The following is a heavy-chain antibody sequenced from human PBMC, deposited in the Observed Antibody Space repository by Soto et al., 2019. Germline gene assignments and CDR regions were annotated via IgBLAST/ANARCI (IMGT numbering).Heavy chain of an antibody. CDR2: MSYAGSYK. V-gene: IGHV3-30*18. J-gene: IGHJ4*02. Sequence: GALRLSCAVSGFTFSDYGMHWVRQAPGKGLEWVAVMSYAGSYKYYADSVKGRFTISRDLSGNTLFLQMNSLRLEDTAVYFCAKEMYPRTVLDSSSPWGDYWGQGTLVTVSS. D-gene: IGHD6-6*01. CDR3: AKEMYPRTVLDSSSPWGDY. CDR1: GFTFSDYG.